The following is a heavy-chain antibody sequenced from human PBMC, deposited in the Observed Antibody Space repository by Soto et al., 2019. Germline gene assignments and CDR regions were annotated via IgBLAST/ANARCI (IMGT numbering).Heavy chain of an antibody. J-gene: IGHJ3*02. CDR2: ISGSGGST. V-gene: IGHV3-23*01. CDR3: AKGTNPGRKAAFDI. CDR1: GFTFSSYA. Sequence: EVQLLESGGGLVQPVGSLRLSGAASGFTFSSYARSWVRQAPGKGLEWVSAISGSGGSTYYADSVKGRFTISRDNSKNTLYLQMNSVRAEDTAVYYCAKGTNPGRKAAFDIWGQGTMVTVSS. D-gene: IGHD1-7*01.